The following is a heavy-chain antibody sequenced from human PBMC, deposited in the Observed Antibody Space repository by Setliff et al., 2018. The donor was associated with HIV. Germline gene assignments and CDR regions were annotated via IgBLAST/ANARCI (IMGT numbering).Heavy chain of an antibody. CDR1: GNSFANHW. CDR2: IYTGDSGT. J-gene: IGHJ3*02. Sequence: RGESLKISCRAFGNSFANHWIAWVRQMPGKGPEWVGFIYTGDSGTQYNPAFQGRVTISADKSIKTVYLQWTSLQRSDTAMYYCARHKVAMSMLVVQDPGPFDNWGQGTMVTV. D-gene: IGHD2-21*01. CDR3: ARHKVAMSMLVVQDPGPFDN. V-gene: IGHV5-51*01.